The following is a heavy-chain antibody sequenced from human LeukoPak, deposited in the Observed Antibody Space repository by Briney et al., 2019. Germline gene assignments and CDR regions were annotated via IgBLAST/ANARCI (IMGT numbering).Heavy chain of an antibody. Sequence: SETLSLTCTVSGGSISSGGYYWSWIRQHPGKGLEWIGYIYYSGSTYYNPSLKSRVTISVDTSKSQFSLKLSSVTAADTAVYYCARSHCSGGSCYYFDYWGQGTLVTVSS. CDR3: ARSHCSGGSCYYFDY. V-gene: IGHV4-31*03. CDR1: GGSISSGGYY. J-gene: IGHJ4*02. CDR2: IYYSGST. D-gene: IGHD2-15*01.